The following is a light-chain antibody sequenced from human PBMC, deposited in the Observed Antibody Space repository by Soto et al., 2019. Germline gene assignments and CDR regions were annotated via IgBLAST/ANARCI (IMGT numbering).Light chain of an antibody. V-gene: IGKV3-15*01. Sequence: EMVMTQSPATLSVSPGERATLSCRASQNLSRNLACYLQQPGQAPRLLIYGASTRAPGIPARFSGSGSGTDFTLRICSLQSEDFAVCYCQQYDNWPHTSSQGTKLEIK. J-gene: IGKJ2*01. CDR3: QQYDNWPHT. CDR2: GAS. CDR1: QNLSRN.